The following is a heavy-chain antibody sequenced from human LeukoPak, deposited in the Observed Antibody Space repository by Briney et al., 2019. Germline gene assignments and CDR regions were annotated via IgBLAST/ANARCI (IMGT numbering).Heavy chain of an antibody. CDR3: ARGAGRLGELSLYY. D-gene: IGHD3-16*02. J-gene: IGHJ4*02. CDR2: INPNSGGT. V-gene: IGHV1-2*06. Sequence: ASVKVSCKASGYTFTGYYMHWVRQAPGQGLEWMGRINPNSGGTNYAQKFQGRVTMTRDTSISTAYMELSRLRSDDTAVYYCARGAGRLGELSLYYWGQGTLVTASS. CDR1: GYTFTGYY.